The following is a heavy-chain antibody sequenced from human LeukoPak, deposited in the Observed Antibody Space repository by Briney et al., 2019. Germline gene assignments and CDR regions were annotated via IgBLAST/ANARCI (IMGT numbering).Heavy chain of an antibody. Sequence: GGSLRLSCAASGVTFSRYAMSWVRQAPGKGLEWVSAISESGTGTYYADSVKGRFTISRDNSKNTLSLQMNSLRAEDTAVYYCAKDIAQGYTFGSIEQDYWGQRTLVTVSS. CDR3: AKDIAQGYTFGSIEQDY. CDR2: ISESGTGT. J-gene: IGHJ4*02. CDR1: GVTFSRYA. D-gene: IGHD5-18*01. V-gene: IGHV3-23*01.